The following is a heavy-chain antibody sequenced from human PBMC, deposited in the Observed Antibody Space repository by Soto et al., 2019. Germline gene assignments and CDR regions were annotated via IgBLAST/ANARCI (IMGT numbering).Heavy chain of an antibody. CDR3: ARGDSTGSPTGWFDP. CDR2: ISNYNGDT. D-gene: IGHD6-19*01. J-gene: IGHJ5*02. V-gene: IGHV1-18*04. CDR1: GYTFTRYS. Sequence: ASLKVSCKASGYTFTRYSINWVRQAPGQGLEWVGWISNYNGDTKYAQKFQGRVTLTTDTSTTATYMDLRSLTSDDTAVYFCARGDSTGSPTGWFDPWGQGTLVTVSS.